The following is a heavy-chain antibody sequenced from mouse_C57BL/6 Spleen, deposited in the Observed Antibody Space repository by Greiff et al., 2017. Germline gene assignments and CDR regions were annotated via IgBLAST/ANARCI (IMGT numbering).Heavy chain of an antibody. D-gene: IGHD1-1*01. CDR3: TTDGSSPRYWYFDV. Sequence: EVKLMESGAELVRPGASVKLSCTASGFNIKDYYMHWVKQRPEQGLAWIGRIDPEDGDTEYAPKFQGKATMTADTSSNTAYLQLSSLTSEDTAVYYCTTDGSSPRYWYFDVWGTGTTVTVSS. CDR2: IDPEDGDT. CDR1: GFNIKDYY. V-gene: IGHV14-1*01. J-gene: IGHJ1*03.